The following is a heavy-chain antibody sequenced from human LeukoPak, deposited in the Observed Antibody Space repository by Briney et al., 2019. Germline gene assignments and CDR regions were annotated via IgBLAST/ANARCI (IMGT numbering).Heavy chain of an antibody. Sequence: PGGSLRLSCAASGFTFSSYWMHWVRQAPGKGLVWVSRINSDGSSTSYADSVKGRFTISRDNAKNTLYLQMNSLRAEDTAAYYCARRLSPYGDSTYYYYYGMDVWGQGTTVTVSS. D-gene: IGHD4-17*01. CDR1: GFTFSSYW. CDR2: INSDGSST. V-gene: IGHV3-74*01. CDR3: ARRLSPYGDSTYYYYYGMDV. J-gene: IGHJ6*02.